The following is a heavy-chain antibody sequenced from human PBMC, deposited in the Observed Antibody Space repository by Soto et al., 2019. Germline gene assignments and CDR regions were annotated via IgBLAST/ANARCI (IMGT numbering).Heavy chain of an antibody. D-gene: IGHD2-21*02. J-gene: IGHJ6*02. Sequence: QVQLQESGPGLVKPSETLSLTCTVSGGTISRYYWSWIRQPPGKGLEWIGYMYNTGSTVYNPSFKRRVTISVDPSKNQSPPKLSSVTAADTAVYYCARDLWGYCGTDCYPLDVWGQGTTVTVSS. CDR3: ARDLWGYCGTDCYPLDV. V-gene: IGHV4-59*01. CDR2: MYNTGST. CDR1: GGTISRYY.